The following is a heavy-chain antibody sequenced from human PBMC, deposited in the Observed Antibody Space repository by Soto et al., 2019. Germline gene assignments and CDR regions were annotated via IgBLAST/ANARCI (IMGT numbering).Heavy chain of an antibody. CDR1: GFTFSSYA. V-gene: IGHV3-30-3*01. J-gene: IGHJ4*02. CDR2: ISYDGSNK. D-gene: IGHD4-17*01. Sequence: GGSLRLSCAASGFTFSSYAMHWVRQAPGKGLEWVAVISYDGSNKYYADSVKGRFTISRDNSKNTLYLQMNSLRAEDTAVYYCARDFDRNTVTTGGFVDYWGQGTLVTVSS. CDR3: ARDFDRNTVTTGGFVDY.